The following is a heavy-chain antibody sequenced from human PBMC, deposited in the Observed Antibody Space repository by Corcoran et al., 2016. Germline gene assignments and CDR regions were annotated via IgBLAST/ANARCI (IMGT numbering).Heavy chain of an antibody. J-gene: IGHJ4*02. CDR1: GGSFSGYY. D-gene: IGHD3-22*01. CDR3: ARGGRITMIVGVTHPQYPVDY. Sequence: QVQLQQWGAGLLKPSETLSLTCAVYGGSFSGYYWSWLRQPPGKGLAWIGEITHSGSTNYNPSLKSRVTISVDTSKNQFSLKLSYVTAADTAVYYWARGGRITMIVGVTHPQYPVDYWGQGTLVTVSS. CDR2: ITHSGST. V-gene: IGHV4-34*01.